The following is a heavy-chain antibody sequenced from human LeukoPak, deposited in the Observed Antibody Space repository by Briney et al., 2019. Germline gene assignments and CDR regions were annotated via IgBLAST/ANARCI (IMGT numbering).Heavy chain of an antibody. CDR2: IYYSGST. CDR3: ARGHLAVAGT. CDR1: GGSISSSSYY. D-gene: IGHD6-19*01. Sequence: PSETLSLTCTVSGGSISSSSYYWGWIRQPPGTGLEWIGSIYYSGSTYYNPSLKSRVTISVDTSKNQFSLKLSSVTAADTAVYYCARGHLAVAGTWGQGTLVTVSS. J-gene: IGHJ5*02. V-gene: IGHV4-39*07.